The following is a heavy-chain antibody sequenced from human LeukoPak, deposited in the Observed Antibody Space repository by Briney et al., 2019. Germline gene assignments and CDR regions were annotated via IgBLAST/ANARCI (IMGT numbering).Heavy chain of an antibody. Sequence: SETLSLTCTVSGGSISSGSYYWSWIRQPAGKGLEWIGRIYTSGSTNYNPSLKSRVTMSVDTSKNQFSLKLSSVTAADTAVYYCASIFEPWSGIAMDVWGKGTTVTVSS. CDR3: ASIFEPWSGIAMDV. CDR2: IYTSGST. V-gene: IGHV4-61*02. CDR1: GGSISSGSYY. D-gene: IGHD3-3*01. J-gene: IGHJ6*03.